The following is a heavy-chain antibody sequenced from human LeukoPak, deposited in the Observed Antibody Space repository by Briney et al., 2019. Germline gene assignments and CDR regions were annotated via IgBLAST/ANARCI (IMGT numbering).Heavy chain of an antibody. J-gene: IGHJ3*02. D-gene: IGHD2-2*01. CDR3: ARDFDIVVVPAAVKTDAFDI. CDR1: GYTFTSYG. CDR2: ISAYNGNT. V-gene: IGHV1-18*01. Sequence: ASVKVSCKASGYTFTSYGVSWVRQAPGQGLEWMGWISAYNGNTNYAQKLQGRVTMTTDTSTSTAYMELRSPRSDDTAVYYCARDFDIVVVPAAVKTDAFDIWGQGTMVTVSS.